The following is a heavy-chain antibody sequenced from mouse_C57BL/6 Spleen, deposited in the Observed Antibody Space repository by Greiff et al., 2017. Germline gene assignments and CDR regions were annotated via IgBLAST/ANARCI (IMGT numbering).Heavy chain of an antibody. J-gene: IGHJ2*01. V-gene: IGHV14-3*01. CDR1: GFNIKNTY. Sequence: LVESVAELVRPGASVKLSCTASGFNIKNTYMHWVKQRPEQGLEWIGRIDPANGNTKYAPKFQGKATITADTSSNTAYLQLSSLTSEDTAIYYCARLTTVVADYFDYWGQGTTLTVSS. CDR2: IDPANGNT. D-gene: IGHD1-1*01. CDR3: ARLTTVVADYFDY.